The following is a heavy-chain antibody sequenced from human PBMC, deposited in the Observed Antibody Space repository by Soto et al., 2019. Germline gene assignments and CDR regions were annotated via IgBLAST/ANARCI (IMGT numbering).Heavy chain of an antibody. CDR1: GFTFSSYG. CDR3: ARDEAVAGLIDY. Sequence: QVQLVESGGGVVQPGRSLRLSCAASGFTFSSYGMHWVRQAPGKGLEWVAVIWYDGSNKYYADSVKGRFTISRDNSKNTLYLQMNSLRAEDTAVYYCARDEAVAGLIDYWGQGTLVTVSS. CDR2: IWYDGSNK. D-gene: IGHD6-19*01. J-gene: IGHJ4*02. V-gene: IGHV3-33*01.